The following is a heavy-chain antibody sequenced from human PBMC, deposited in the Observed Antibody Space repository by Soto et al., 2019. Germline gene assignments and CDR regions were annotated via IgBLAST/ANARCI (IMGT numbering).Heavy chain of an antibody. Sequence: QVQLVQSGAEVKKPWASVKVSCKASGYTFTSYGISWVRQAPGQGLEWMGWISAYNGNTNYAQKLQGRVTMTTDTSTSTAYMELGSLRSDDTAVYYCARVRWESRYCSSTSCYLGNWFDPWGQGTLVTVSS. J-gene: IGHJ5*02. CDR2: ISAYNGNT. CDR3: ARVRWESRYCSSTSCYLGNWFDP. D-gene: IGHD2-2*01. CDR1: GYTFTSYG. V-gene: IGHV1-18*01.